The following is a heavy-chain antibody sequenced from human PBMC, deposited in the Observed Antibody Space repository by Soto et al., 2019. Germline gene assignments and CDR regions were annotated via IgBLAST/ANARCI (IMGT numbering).Heavy chain of an antibody. V-gene: IGHV1-69*13. CDR2: IIPIFGTA. CDR3: AREFHHGSGSYYPYDSSGYRAPFDY. CDR1: GCTFSSYA. J-gene: IGHJ4*02. Sequence: ASVKVSCKASGCTFSSYAISWVRQAPGQGLEGMGGIIPIFGTANYAKKFQGRVTITADESTSTAYMELSSLRSEDTAVYYCAREFHHGSGSYYPYDSSGYRAPFDYWGQGTLVTVSS. D-gene: IGHD3-10*01.